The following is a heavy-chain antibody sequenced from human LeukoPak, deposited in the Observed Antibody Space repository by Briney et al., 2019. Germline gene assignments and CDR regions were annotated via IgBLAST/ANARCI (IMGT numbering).Heavy chain of an antibody. Sequence: PGRSLRLSCTASGFTFGDYAMSWFRQAPGKGLEWVGFIRSKAYGGTTEYAASVKGRFTISRDDSKSIAYLQMSSLKTEDTAVYYCTRGGWFGELGDFDYWGQGTLVTVSS. D-gene: IGHD3-10*01. CDR2: IRSKAYGGTT. V-gene: IGHV3-49*03. J-gene: IGHJ4*02. CDR3: TRGGWFGELGDFDY. CDR1: GFTFGDYA.